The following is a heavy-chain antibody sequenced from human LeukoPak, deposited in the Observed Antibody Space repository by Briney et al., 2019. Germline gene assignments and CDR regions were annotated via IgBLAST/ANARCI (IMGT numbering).Heavy chain of an antibody. J-gene: IGHJ4*02. CDR1: GFTFSSYS. Sequence: GGSLRLSCTASGFTFSSYSMNWVRQAPGKGLEWVYGINWNGGSTGYADSVKGRFTISRDNAKNSLYLQMNSLRDEDAALYYCARDRGIFGVATAADYWGQGTLVTVSS. CDR2: INWNGGST. V-gene: IGHV3-20*04. D-gene: IGHD3-3*01. CDR3: ARDRGIFGVATAADY.